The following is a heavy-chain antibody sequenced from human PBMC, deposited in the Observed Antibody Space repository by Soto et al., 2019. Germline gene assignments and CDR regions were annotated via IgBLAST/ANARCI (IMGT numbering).Heavy chain of an antibody. CDR3: ARSLVAIPVDN. D-gene: IGHD2-21*01. CDR2: IKQDGSEK. CDR1: GFTFSSYW. Sequence: EVQLVESGGDLVQPGGSLRLSCAASGFTFSSYWMSWVRQVPGKGLEWVANIKQDGSEKYYVDSVKGRFTISRDNAKNSLYLQMNSLSAEDTAVYHCARSLVAIPVDNWGQGTLVTVSS. V-gene: IGHV3-7*02. J-gene: IGHJ4*02.